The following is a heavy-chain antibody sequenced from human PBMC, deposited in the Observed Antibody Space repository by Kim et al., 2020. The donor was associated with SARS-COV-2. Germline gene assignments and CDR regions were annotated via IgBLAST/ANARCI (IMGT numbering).Heavy chain of an antibody. J-gene: IGHJ4*02. D-gene: IGHD4-4*01. CDR3: AKESPTRRYFDS. CDR1: GFSFSYYG. CDR2: ISYDGSAK. Sequence: GGSLRLSCAASGFSFSYYGMHWVRQSPGKGLEWVAFISYDGSAKSFADSVKGRFTISRDNSKTTVSLQINSLRSEDTAVYYCAKESPTRRYFDSWGQGT. V-gene: IGHV3-30*18.